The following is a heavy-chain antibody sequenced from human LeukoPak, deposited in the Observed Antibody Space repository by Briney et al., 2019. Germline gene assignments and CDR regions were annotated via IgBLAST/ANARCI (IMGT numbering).Heavy chain of an antibody. CDR3: AKDTEYSINGMDV. V-gene: IGHV3-23*01. J-gene: IGHJ6*02. CDR1: GFTFSSYA. Sequence: GGSLRLSCAASGFTFSSYAMSWVRQAPGKGLEWVSAISGSGGSTYYADSVKRRFTISRDNSKNTLYLQMNSRRAEDTAVYYCAKDTEYSINGMDVWGQGTTVTVSS. D-gene: IGHD6-6*01. CDR2: ISGSGGST.